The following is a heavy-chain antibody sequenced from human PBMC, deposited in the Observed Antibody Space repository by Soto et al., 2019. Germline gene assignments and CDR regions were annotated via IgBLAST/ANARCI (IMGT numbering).Heavy chain of an antibody. Sequence: EVQLLESGGGLVQPGGSLRLSCAASGFTFSSYAIGWVRQAPGKGLEWVSAISNTGSSTYYADSVKGRFSISRDNAKNTLYLQLNSRRAADTAVYYSAGPAWGQGTLVTVSS. CDR3: AGPA. V-gene: IGHV3-23*01. CDR1: GFTFSSYA. J-gene: IGHJ5*02. CDR2: ISNTGSST.